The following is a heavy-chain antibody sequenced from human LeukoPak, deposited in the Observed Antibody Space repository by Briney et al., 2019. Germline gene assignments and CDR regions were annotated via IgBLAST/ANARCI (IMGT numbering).Heavy chain of an antibody. CDR3: AKDPRYSGDVF. CDR1: GFTFSSYG. V-gene: IGHV3-30*18. CDR2: ISYDGSNK. J-gene: IGHJ4*02. Sequence: GGSLRLSCAASGFTFSSYGMHWVRQAPGKGLEWVAVISYDGSNKYYADSVKGRFTISRDNSKNMVYLQMDSLRVEDTVVYYRAKDPRYSGDVFGGQGTLVTVST. D-gene: IGHD5-12*01.